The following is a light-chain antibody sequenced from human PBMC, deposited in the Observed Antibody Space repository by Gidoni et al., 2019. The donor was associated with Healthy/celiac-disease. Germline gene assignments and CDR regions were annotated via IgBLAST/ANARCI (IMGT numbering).Light chain of an antibody. V-gene: IGKV3-20*01. J-gene: IGKJ2*01. CDR1: QSVSSSY. Sequence: EIVLTQSPGTLSLSPGERATLTCRASQSVSSSYLAWYQQKPGQAPRLLIYCAPSRATGIPDRFSGSGSGTDFSLTISRLEPEDFAVYYCQQYGSSPVTFGQGTKLEIK. CDR3: QQYGSSPVT. CDR2: CAP.